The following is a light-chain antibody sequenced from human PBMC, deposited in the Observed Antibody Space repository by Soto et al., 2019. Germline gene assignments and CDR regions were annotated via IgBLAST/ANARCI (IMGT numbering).Light chain of an antibody. CDR3: SSYASSSSYA. J-gene: IGLJ1*01. V-gene: IGLV2-8*01. CDR1: SSDIGDYNY. CDR2: EVT. Sequence: QSALTQPPSASGSPGQSVTFSCTGTSSDIGDYNYVSWYQQHPGKAPKLMIYEVTKRPSGVPDRFSGSKSGNTASLTVSGLQADDEADYYCSSYASSSSYAFGTGTKLTVL.